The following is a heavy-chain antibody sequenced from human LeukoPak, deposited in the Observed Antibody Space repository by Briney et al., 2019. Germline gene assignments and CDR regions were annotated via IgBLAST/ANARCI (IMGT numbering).Heavy chain of an antibody. CDR3: ARGPSITMVRGGQWYYYMDV. CDR2: INPSGGST. Sequence: ASVKVSCKASGYTFTGYYIHWVRQAPGQGLEWMGLINPSGGSTNYAQKFQGRVTMTRDTPTSTVYMELSSLRSEDTAVYYCARGPSITMVRGGQWYYYMDVWGKGTTVTISS. CDR1: GYTFTGYY. D-gene: IGHD3-10*01. J-gene: IGHJ6*03. V-gene: IGHV1-46*01.